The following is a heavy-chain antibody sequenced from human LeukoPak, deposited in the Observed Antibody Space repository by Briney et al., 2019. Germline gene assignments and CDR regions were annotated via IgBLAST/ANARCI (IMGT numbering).Heavy chain of an antibody. CDR2: INHSGST. V-gene: IGHV4-34*01. D-gene: IGHD3-3*02. Sequence: SETLSLTCAVYGGSFSGYYWSWIRQPPGKGLEWIGEINHSGSTNYNPSLKSRVTISVDTSKNQFSLKLSSVTAADTAVYYCARAGLGFLEWFHFDYWGQGTLVTVSS. J-gene: IGHJ4*02. CDR3: ARAGLGFLEWFHFDY. CDR1: GGSFSGYY.